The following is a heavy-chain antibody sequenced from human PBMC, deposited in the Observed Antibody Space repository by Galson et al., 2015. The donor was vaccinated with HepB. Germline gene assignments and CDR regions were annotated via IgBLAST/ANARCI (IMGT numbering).Heavy chain of an antibody. CDR3: AKGDVWGSAARNYGMDV. J-gene: IGHJ6*02. CDR1: GCTFRNYA. CDR2: ISAGGDPT. V-gene: IGHV3-23*01. Sequence: SLRLSCAASGCTFRNYAMTWVRQAPGKGLERVSSISAGGDPTYYAASVNGRFTISRDNAKKMLSLRTNSLRAEDTAVYYCAKGDVWGSAARNYGMDVWGQGTTVTVSS. D-gene: IGHD3-16*01.